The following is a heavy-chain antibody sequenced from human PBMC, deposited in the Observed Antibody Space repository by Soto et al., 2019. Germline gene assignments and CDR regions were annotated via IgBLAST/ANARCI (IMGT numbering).Heavy chain of an antibody. D-gene: IGHD2-2*01. CDR2: ISSRSSYT. V-gene: IGHV3-11*05. CDR3: ARDAGGGYCSSTSCYLSNWYFDL. J-gene: IGHJ2*01. CDR1: GFTFSDYY. Sequence: QVQLVESGGGLVKPGGSLRLSCAASGFTFSDYYMSWIRQAPGKGLEWVSYISSRSSYTNYADSVKGRFTISRDNAKNSLYLQMNSLRAEVTAVYYCARDAGGGYCSSTSCYLSNWYFDLWGRGTLVTVSS.